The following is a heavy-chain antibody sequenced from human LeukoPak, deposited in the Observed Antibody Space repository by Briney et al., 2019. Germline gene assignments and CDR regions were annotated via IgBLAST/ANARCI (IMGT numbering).Heavy chain of an antibody. D-gene: IGHD2-2*01. CDR3: ARVYCSSTSCENDAFDI. CDR1: GDPFSGYY. Sequence: SETLSLTCGVYGDPFSGYYWSWLRQPPGKGLEWVGDINHSGSTNYNASLKSRVTISVDKSKNQYSLKLSSVTAADTAVYYYARVYCSSTSCENDAFDIWGQGTMVTVSS. J-gene: IGHJ3*02. CDR2: INHSGST. V-gene: IGHV4-34*01.